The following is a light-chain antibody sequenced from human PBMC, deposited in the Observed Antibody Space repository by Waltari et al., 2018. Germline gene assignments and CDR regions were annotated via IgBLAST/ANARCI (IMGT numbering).Light chain of an antibody. CDR3: QTWDSSTVI. J-gene: IGLJ2*01. CDR2: HDT. Sequence: SYELIQPPSMSVSPGQTASITCSGDKLGDKYTYWYKHKPGQSPVLVIYHDTTRPPAIPERFSGSNSGNTATLTISGTQSMDEADYYCQTWDSSTVIFGGGTTLTV. V-gene: IGLV3-1*01. CDR1: KLGDKY.